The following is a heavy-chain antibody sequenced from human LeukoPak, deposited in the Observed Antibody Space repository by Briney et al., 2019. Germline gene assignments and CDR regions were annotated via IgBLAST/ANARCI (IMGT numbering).Heavy chain of an antibody. D-gene: IGHD6-13*01. V-gene: IGHV4-59*08. Sequence: SETLSLTCTVSGGSISSYYWSWIRQPPGKGLEWIGYIYYSGSTNYNPSLKSRVTISVDTSKNQFSLKLSSVTAADTAVYYCARHVGGYSSSWMKPTGYFDYWGQGTLVTVSS. J-gene: IGHJ4*02. CDR1: GGSISSYY. CDR2: IYYSGST. CDR3: ARHVGGYSSSWMKPTGYFDY.